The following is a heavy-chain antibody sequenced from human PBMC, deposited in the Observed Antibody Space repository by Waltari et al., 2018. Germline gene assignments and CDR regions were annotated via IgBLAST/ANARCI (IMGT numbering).Heavy chain of an antibody. J-gene: IGHJ6*02. CDR1: GGTFSSYA. Sequence: QVQLVQSGAEVKKPGSSVKVSCKASGGTFSSYAISWVRQAPGQGLEWMGGIIPIFGTANYAQKFQGRVTITADESTSTAYMELSSLRSEDTAVYYCAGVVVAATPPLYYYGMDVWGQGTTVTVSS. CDR3: AGVVVAATPPLYYYGMDV. CDR2: IIPIFGTA. V-gene: IGHV1-69*13. D-gene: IGHD2-15*01.